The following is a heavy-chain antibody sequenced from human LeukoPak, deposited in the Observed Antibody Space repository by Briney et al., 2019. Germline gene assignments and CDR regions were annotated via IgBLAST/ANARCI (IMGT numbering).Heavy chain of an antibody. CDR3: TRRDGDNDRGFEF. V-gene: IGHV3-23*01. J-gene: IGHJ4*02. CDR1: GFTFSDYA. CDR2: ISDSGAIT. D-gene: IGHD4-23*01. Sequence: SLRLSCAASGFTFSDYAMTWVRQAPGKGLEWVSIISDSGAITYYAGSVMGRFTISRDNSKNTLYLQMNSLRAEDTAVYYCTRRDGDNDRGFEFWGQGTPVTVSS.